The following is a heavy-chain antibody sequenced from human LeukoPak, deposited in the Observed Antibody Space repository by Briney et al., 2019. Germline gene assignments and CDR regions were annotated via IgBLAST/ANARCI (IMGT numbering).Heavy chain of an antibody. CDR1: GGSFSGYY. CDR3: AKTHPIVVVTATFDY. D-gene: IGHD2-21*02. J-gene: IGHJ4*02. CDR2: INHSGST. V-gene: IGHV4-34*01. Sequence: PSETLSLTCAVYGGSFSGYYWSWIRQPPGMGLEWIGEINHSGSTNYNPSLKSRVTISVDTSKNQFSLKLSSVTAADTAVYYCAKTHPIVVVTATFDYWGQGTLVTVSS.